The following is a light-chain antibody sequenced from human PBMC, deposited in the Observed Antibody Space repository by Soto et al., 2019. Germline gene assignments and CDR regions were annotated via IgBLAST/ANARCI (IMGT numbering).Light chain of an antibody. V-gene: IGLV2-14*03. J-gene: IGLJ1*01. CDR1: SSDVGGYNY. CDR2: DVD. Sequence: QSALTQPASVSGSPGQSITISCTGTSSDVGGYNYVSWYQQHPGKAPKLMIYDVDNRPSGVSNRFSASKSGNTASLTISGLRAEDEADYYCRSYTPSSADVFGTGTKLTVL. CDR3: RSYTPSSADV.